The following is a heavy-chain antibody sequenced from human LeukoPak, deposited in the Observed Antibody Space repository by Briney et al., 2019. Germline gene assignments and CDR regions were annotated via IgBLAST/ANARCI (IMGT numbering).Heavy chain of an antibody. CDR1: GYTFSDYY. D-gene: IGHD3-3*01. CDR3: ARHNYDFDFDS. V-gene: IGHV1-2*02. J-gene: IGHJ4*02. CDR2: ISPKSGGT. Sequence: ASVKVSCKASGYTFSDYYIHWVRQAPGQGLEWMGWISPKSGGTSYAQNFQGRVTMTRDTSINTAYMELSRLRPDDTAVYYCARHNYDFDFDSWGQGALVTVSS.